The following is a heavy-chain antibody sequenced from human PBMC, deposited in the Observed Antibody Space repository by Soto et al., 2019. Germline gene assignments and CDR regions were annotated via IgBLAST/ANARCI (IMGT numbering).Heavy chain of an antibody. J-gene: IGHJ5*02. CDR2: VYNSGIT. D-gene: IGHD3-22*01. CDR3: ARANRPITMTYLNWFDP. CDR1: GGSISHYY. V-gene: IGHV4-59*12. Sequence: SETLSLTCTVSGGSISHYYWSWILQPPWKGLEWIGYVYNSGITNYNPSLKSRVTISVDTSKNQFSLNLNSVTAADTAVYYCARANRPITMTYLNWFDPWGQGTLVTVSS.